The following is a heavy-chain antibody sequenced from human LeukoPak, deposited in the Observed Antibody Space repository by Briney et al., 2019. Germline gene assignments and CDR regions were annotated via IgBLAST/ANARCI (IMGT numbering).Heavy chain of an antibody. CDR3: AKDRTTLENWFDP. Sequence: SGGSLRLSCAASGFTFDDYAMHWVRQAPGKGLEWVSGISWNSGSIGYADSVKGRFTISRDNAKNSLYLQMNSLRAEDTAVYYCAKDRTTLENWFDPWGQGTLVTVSS. CDR2: ISWNSGSI. D-gene: IGHD2/OR15-2a*01. J-gene: IGHJ5*02. CDR1: GFTFDDYA. V-gene: IGHV3-9*01.